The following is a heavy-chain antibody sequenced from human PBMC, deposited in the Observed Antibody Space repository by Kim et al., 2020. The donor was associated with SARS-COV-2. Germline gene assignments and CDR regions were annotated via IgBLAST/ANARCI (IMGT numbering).Heavy chain of an antibody. Sequence: SETLSLTCAVYGGSFSGYYWSWIRQPPGKGLEWIGEINHSGSTNYNPSLKSRVTISVDTSKNQFSLKLSSVTAADTAVYYCARGHLDYYGSGRILNKRYYFDYWGQGTLVTVSS. D-gene: IGHD3-10*01. CDR2: INHSGST. CDR3: ARGHLDYYGSGRILNKRYYFDY. CDR1: GGSFSGYY. J-gene: IGHJ4*02. V-gene: IGHV4-34*01.